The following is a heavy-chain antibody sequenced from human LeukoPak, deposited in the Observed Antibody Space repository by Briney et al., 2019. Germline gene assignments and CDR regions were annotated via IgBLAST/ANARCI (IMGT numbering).Heavy chain of an antibody. CDR1: GFTFSNYA. J-gene: IGHJ4*02. D-gene: IGHD2-15*01. Sequence: PGGSLRLSCAAAGFTFSNYAMSWVRQAQGKGLEWVSAISGSGDGRSSADSVKGRITISRDNSQNTLYLQMNSLRAEDTAVYYCAKQIGYCSGGNCYFEYWGQGTLVTVSS. CDR2: ISGSGDGR. V-gene: IGHV3-23*01. CDR3: AKQIGYCSGGNCYFEY.